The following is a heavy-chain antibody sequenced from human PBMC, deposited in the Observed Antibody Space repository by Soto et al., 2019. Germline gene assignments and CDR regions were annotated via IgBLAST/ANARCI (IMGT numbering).Heavy chain of an antibody. CDR1: GFTFSSYG. D-gene: IGHD3-10*01. V-gene: IGHV3-33*01. CDR3: ARGGNYGSGSLYDYFDY. J-gene: IGHJ4*02. Sequence: GSLRLSCAASGFTFSSYGMHWVRQAPGKGLEWVAVIWYDGSNKYYADSVKGRFTISRDNSKNTLYLQMNSLRAEDTAVYYCARGGNYGSGSLYDYFDYWGQGTLVTVSS. CDR2: IWYDGSNK.